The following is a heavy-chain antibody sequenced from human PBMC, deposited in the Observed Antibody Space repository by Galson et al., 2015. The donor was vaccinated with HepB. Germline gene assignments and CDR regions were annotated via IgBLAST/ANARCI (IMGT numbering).Heavy chain of an antibody. J-gene: IGHJ3*02. CDR1: GFTFSSYG. V-gene: IGHV3-48*01. CDR2: ISGSDNAI. D-gene: IGHD1/OR15-1a*01. Sequence: SLRLSCAASGFTFSSYGMNWVRQAPGKGLEWISYISGSDNAIYYADSVKGRFTVSGDNAKNSMYMQMNSLRAEDTAVYYCVTLYKLGTNAAFDIWGQGTMVTVSS. CDR3: VTLYKLGTNAAFDI.